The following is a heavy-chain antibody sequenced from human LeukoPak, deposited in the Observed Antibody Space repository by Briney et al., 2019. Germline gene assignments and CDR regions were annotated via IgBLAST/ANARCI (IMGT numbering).Heavy chain of an antibody. CDR2: ISGSGGST. V-gene: IGHV3-23*01. J-gene: IGHJ6*03. CDR1: GFTFSSYG. CDR3: AKSEEGSWNGFYYYCYYYMDV. Sequence: GGSLRLSCAASGFTFSSYGMSWVRQAPGKGLEWVSAISGSGGSTYYADSVKGRFTISRDNSKNTLYLQMNSLRAEDTAVYYCAKSEEGSWNGFYYYCYYYMDVWGKGTTVTISS. D-gene: IGHD1-1*01.